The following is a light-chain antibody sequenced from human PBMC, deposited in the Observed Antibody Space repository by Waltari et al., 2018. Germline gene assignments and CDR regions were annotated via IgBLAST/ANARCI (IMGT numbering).Light chain of an antibody. Sequence: DIQMTQSPSSLSASVGDKVPITCRASQSISTWFAWFQLKPGKAPKLLIYKASNLESGVPSRFSGSGSGTEFTLTISSLLPEDFATYYCQQYNSDSHSFGQGTRLEIK. V-gene: IGKV1-5*03. CDR2: KAS. CDR1: QSISTW. CDR3: QQYNSDSHS. J-gene: IGKJ2*01.